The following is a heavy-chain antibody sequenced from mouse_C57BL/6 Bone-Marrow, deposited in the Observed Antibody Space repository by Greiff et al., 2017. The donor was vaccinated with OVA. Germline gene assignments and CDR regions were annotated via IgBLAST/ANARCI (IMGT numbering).Heavy chain of an antibody. V-gene: IGHV1-55*01. CDR1: GYTFTSYW. CDR3: ARGGRAMDY. CDR2: IYPGSGST. J-gene: IGHJ4*01. Sequence: QVQLQQSGAELVKPGASVKMSCKASGYTFTSYWITWVKQRPGQGLEWIGDIYPGSGSTNYNEKFKSKATLTVDTSSITAYMQLSSLTSEDSAVYYCARGGRAMDYWGQGTSVTVSS.